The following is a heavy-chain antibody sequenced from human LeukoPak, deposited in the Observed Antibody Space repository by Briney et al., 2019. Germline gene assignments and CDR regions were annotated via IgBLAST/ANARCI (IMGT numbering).Heavy chain of an antibody. CDR3: ARICWDSSGRYGAFDI. Sequence: SETLSLTCTVSGGSIRSSYYYWGWIRQPPGKGLGWIGSIYYSGSTYYNPSLKSRVTISVDTSKNQFSLKLSSVTAADTAVYYCARICWDSSGRYGAFDIWGQGTMVTVSS. D-gene: IGHD6-19*01. CDR1: GGSIRSSYYY. CDR2: IYYSGST. J-gene: IGHJ3*02. V-gene: IGHV4-39*01.